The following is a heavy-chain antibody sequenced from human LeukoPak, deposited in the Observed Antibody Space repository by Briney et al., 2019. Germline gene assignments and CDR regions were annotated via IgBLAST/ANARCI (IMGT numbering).Heavy chain of an antibody. D-gene: IGHD3-22*01. CDR2: ISSSSSYI. CDR1: GFTFSSYS. CDR3: ARSPGYYDSSGYYNRAFDY. Sequence: PGGSLRLSCAASGFTFSSYSMNWVRQAPGKGLEWVSSISSSSSYIYYADSAKGRFTISRDNAKNSLYLQMNSLRAEDTAVYYCARSPGYYDSSGYYNRAFDYWGQGTLVTVSS. J-gene: IGHJ4*02. V-gene: IGHV3-21*01.